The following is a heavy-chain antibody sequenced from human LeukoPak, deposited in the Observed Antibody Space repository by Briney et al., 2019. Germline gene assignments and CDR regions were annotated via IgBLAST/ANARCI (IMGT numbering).Heavy chain of an antibody. J-gene: IGHJ4*02. CDR3: AGESSGYSYGLGSLLDY. CDR2: IIPIFGTA. Sequence: SVKVSCKASGGTFSSYAISWVRQAPGQGLEWMGGIIPIFGTANYAQKFQGRVTITADESTSTAYMELSSLRSEDTAVYYCAGESSGYSYGLGSLLDYWGQETLVTVSS. CDR1: GGTFSSYA. V-gene: IGHV1-69*13. D-gene: IGHD5-18*01.